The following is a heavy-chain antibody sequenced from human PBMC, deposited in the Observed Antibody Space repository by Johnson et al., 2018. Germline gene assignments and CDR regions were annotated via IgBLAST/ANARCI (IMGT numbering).Heavy chain of an antibody. CDR3: ARGGMNHGFDI. Sequence: VQLQESGGGLVQPGGSLRLSCAASGFPFNTYWIHWVRQAPGKGLVWVPRINSDGSDTIYADSVKGQFTVSRDNAKSTLYLQMNSLRAEDTAVYYCARGGMNHGFDIWGQGTMVTVSS. D-gene: IGHD3-16*01. J-gene: IGHJ3*02. V-gene: IGHV3-74*01. CDR2: INSDGSDT. CDR1: GFPFNTYW.